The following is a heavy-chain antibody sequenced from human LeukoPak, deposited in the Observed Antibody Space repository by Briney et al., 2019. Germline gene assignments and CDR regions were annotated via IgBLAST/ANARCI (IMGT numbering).Heavy chain of an antibody. V-gene: IGHV3-7*01. CDR3: ARNGAPVVTAITPYYYYMDV. D-gene: IGHD2-21*02. J-gene: IGHJ6*03. CDR2: IKQDGSEK. Sequence: GGSLRLSCAASGFTFSNYWMSWVRQAPGKGLEWVGNIKQDGSEKYYVDSVKGRFTISRDSARNSLYLQMNGLRAEDTAVYYCARNGAPVVTAITPYYYYMDVWGKGTTVTVSS. CDR1: GFTFSNYW.